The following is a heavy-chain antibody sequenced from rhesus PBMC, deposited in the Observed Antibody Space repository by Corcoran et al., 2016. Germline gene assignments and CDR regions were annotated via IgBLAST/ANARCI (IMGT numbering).Heavy chain of an antibody. Sequence: DVQLVESGGGLVKPGGSLRLSCVASGFSVCSYGIPWVRQAPGKGLEWVSVCGERGRTKKYADTWECRVTIYSDKAKNSLFLKINSQRAEDTAVYYWTSTGYSGYSSFDYWGQGVLVTVSS. CDR2: CGERGRTK. V-gene: IGHV3S26*01. CDR3: TSTGYSGYSSFDY. J-gene: IGHJ4*01. D-gene: IGHD5-42*01. CDR1: GFSVCSYG.